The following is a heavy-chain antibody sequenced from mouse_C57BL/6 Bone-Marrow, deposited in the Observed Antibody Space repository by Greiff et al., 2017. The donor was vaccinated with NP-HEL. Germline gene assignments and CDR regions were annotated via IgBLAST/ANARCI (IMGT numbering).Heavy chain of an antibody. D-gene: IGHD4-1*01. J-gene: IGHJ3*01. Sequence: EVQGVESGEGLVKPGGSLKLSCAASGFTFSSYAMSWVRQTPEKRLEWVAYLSSGGDYIYYADTVKGRFPISRDNARNTLYLQMSSLKSEDTAMYYCTRGQNWALAYWGQGTLVTVSA. CDR1: GFTFSSYA. V-gene: IGHV5-9-1*02. CDR3: TRGQNWALAY. CDR2: LSSGGDYI.